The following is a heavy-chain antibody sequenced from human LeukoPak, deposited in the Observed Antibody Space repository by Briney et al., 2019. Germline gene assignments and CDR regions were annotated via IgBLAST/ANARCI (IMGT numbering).Heavy chain of an antibody. Sequence: GGSLRLSCAASGFTFSSYAMSWVRQAPGKGLEWVSAISGSGGSTYYADSVKVRFTISRDNSKNTLYLQMNSLRAEDTAVYYCAKEKENSYGFTAPFDYWGQGTLVTVSS. CDR2: ISGSGGST. D-gene: IGHD5-18*01. J-gene: IGHJ4*02. CDR3: AKEKENSYGFTAPFDY. V-gene: IGHV3-23*01. CDR1: GFTFSSYA.